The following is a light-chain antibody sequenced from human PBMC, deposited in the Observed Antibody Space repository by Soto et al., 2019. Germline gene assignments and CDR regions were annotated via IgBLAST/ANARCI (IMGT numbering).Light chain of an antibody. CDR2: GNS. Sequence: QSVLTQPPSVSGAPGQRVTISCTGSSSNIGAGYDVHWYQQLPGTAPKVLIHGNSNRPSGVPDRFSGSKSGTSASLAITGLQAEDEADYYCQSDDSSLSGSVFGGGTKLTVL. CDR1: SSNIGAGYD. V-gene: IGLV1-40*01. CDR3: QSDDSSLSGSV. J-gene: IGLJ2*01.